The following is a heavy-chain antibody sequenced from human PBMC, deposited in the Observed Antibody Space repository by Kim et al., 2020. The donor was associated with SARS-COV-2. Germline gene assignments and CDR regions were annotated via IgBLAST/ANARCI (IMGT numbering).Heavy chain of an antibody. V-gene: IGHV1-69*04. CDR3: ARDSAFSNDFWSGYHTLGAFDI. CDR2: IIPILGIA. J-gene: IGHJ3*02. Sequence: SVKVSCKASGGTFSSYAISWVRQAPGQGLEWMGRIIPILGIANYAQKFQGRVTITADKSTSTAYMELSSLRSEDTAVYYCARDSAFSNDFWSGYHTLGAFDIWGQGTMVTVSS. D-gene: IGHD3-3*01. CDR1: GGTFSSYA.